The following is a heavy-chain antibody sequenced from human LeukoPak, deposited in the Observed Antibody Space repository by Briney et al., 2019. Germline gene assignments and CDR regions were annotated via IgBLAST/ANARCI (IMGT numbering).Heavy chain of an antibody. D-gene: IGHD5-18*01. CDR2: LHYSGST. CDR3: ARTTEGGYTYGYFYYYYMDV. CDR1: GGSISGYY. Sequence: KASETVSLPCTVSGGSISGYYWSWIRQPPGKGLEWIGYLHYSGSTNYNPSLKSRVTISVDTSKNQFSLKLSSVTAADTAVYYCARTTEGGYTYGYFYYYYMDVWGKGTTVTISS. V-gene: IGHV4-59*01. J-gene: IGHJ6*03.